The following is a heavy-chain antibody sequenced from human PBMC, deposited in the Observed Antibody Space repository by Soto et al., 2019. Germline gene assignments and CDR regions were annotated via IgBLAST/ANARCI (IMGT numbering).Heavy chain of an antibody. CDR1: GGSFSGYY. V-gene: IGHV4-34*01. CDR3: ARVYSSGRFNWFDP. Sequence: PSETLSLTCAVYGGSFSGYYWSWIRQPPGKGLEWIGEINHSGSTNYNPSLKSRVTISVDTSKNQFSLKLSSVTAADTAVYYCARVYSSGRFNWFDPWGQGTLVTVSS. CDR2: INHSGST. J-gene: IGHJ5*02. D-gene: IGHD6-19*01.